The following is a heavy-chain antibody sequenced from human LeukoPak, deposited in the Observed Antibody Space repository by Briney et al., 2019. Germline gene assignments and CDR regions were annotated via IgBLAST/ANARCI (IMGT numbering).Heavy chain of an antibody. CDR1: GFTFSRYW. D-gene: IGHD6-19*01. Sequence: GGSLRLSCAASGFTFSRYWMLWVRQAPGKGLVWVSHISSDGSSTRYADSVKGRFTISRDNAKNTLYLQMNSLRAEDTAVYYCAKFPRYGRQWLDLGGPWGQGTLVTVSS. CDR2: ISSDGSST. J-gene: IGHJ4*02. V-gene: IGHV3-74*01. CDR3: AKFPRYGRQWLDLGGP.